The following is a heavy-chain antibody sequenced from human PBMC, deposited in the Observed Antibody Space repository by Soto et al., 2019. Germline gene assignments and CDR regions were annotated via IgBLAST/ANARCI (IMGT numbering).Heavy chain of an antibody. Sequence: TPSLPSGISGCSISSGGYSRSWIRQPPGKGLEWIGYIYHSGSTYYNPSLKSRVTISVDRSKNQFSLKLSSVTAADTAVYYCASAETLAWFDPWGQGTLVTVSS. CDR1: GCSISSGGYS. CDR2: IYHSGST. CDR3: ASAETLAWFDP. V-gene: IGHV4-30-2*01. J-gene: IGHJ5*02.